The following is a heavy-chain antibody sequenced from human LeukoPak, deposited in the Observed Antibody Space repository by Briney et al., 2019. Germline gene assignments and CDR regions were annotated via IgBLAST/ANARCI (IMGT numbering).Heavy chain of an antibody. CDR1: GYTFTSYD. V-gene: IGHV1-69*13. Sequence: SVKVSCKASGYTFTSYDISWVRQAPGQGLEWMGGIIPIFGTANYAQKFQGRVTITADESTSTAYMELSSLRSEDTAVYYCASLGGWFSPLDYWGQGTLVTVSS. CDR2: IIPIFGTA. D-gene: IGHD3-10*01. J-gene: IGHJ4*02. CDR3: ASLGGWFSPLDY.